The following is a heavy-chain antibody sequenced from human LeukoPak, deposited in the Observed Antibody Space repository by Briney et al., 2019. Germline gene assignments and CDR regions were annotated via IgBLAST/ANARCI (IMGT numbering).Heavy chain of an antibody. CDR2: INPNSGGT. V-gene: IGHV1-2*02. D-gene: IGHD3-22*01. CDR1: GYTFTGYY. CDR3: ARRAYYYDSSGHYLLY. Sequence: GASVKVSCKASGYTFTGYYMHWVRQAPGQGLEWMGWINPNSGGTNYAQKFQGRVTMTRDTSISTAYMELSRLRSDDTAVYYCARRAYYYDSSGHYLLYWGQGTLVTVSS. J-gene: IGHJ4*02.